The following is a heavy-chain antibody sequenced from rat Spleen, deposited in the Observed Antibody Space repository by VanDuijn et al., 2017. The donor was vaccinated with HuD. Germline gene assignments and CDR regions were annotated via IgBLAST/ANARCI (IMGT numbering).Heavy chain of an antibody. CDR1: GFTFSDYN. J-gene: IGHJ2*01. D-gene: IGHD1-11*01. CDR2: INYDGGST. V-gene: IGHV5-7*01. CDR3: ARQPTEGFDY. Sequence: EVQLLESGGGLVQPGRSLKLSCAASGFTFSDYNMAWVRQAPKKGLEWVASINYDGGSTYYRDSVKGRFTISRDKAKSTLYLQMDSLRSEDTATYYCARQPTEGFDYWGQGVMVTVSS.